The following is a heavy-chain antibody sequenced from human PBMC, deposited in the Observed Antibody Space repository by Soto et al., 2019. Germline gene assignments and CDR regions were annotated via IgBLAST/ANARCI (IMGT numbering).Heavy chain of an antibody. CDR3: AADATGYPFNWFDP. CDR1: GGSINSEDYY. CDR2: IYCTGYT. D-gene: IGHD3-9*01. Sequence: SETLSLTCTVSGGSINSEDYYWSWLRQQPGKGLEWIGYIYCTGYTYYNSSLQSRLNISIDTSQSQFSLQLSSVTAADMAVYFCAADATGYPFNWFDPWGQGIPVTVSS. J-gene: IGHJ5*02. V-gene: IGHV4-31*03.